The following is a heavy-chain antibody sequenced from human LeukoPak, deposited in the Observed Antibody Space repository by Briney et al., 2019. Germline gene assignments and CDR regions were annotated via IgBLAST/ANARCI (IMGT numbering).Heavy chain of an antibody. D-gene: IGHD6-6*01. CDR2: VDPEDGET. Sequence: ATVKISCKVSGYTFTDYCMHWMQQAPGKGLEWMGLVDPEDGETIYAEKFQGRVTITADTSTDTAYMELSSLRSEDTAVYYCATDRSSSPVRSPFDYWGQGTLVTVSS. V-gene: IGHV1-69-2*01. CDR3: ATDRSSSPVRSPFDY. CDR1: GYTFTDYC. J-gene: IGHJ4*02.